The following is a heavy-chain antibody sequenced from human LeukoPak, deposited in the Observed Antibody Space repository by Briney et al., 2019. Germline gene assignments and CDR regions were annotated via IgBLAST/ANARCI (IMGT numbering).Heavy chain of an antibody. CDR1: GGSISSHY. J-gene: IGHJ5*02. D-gene: IGHD3-3*01. CDR3: ARGAGTYDFWSGYKVNWFDP. V-gene: IGHV4-59*11. Sequence: SETLSLTCTVSGGSISSHYWSWIRQPPGEGLEWIGYIYYSGSTNYNPSLKSRVTISVDTSKNQFSLKLSSVTAADTAVYYCARGAGTYDFWSGYKVNWFDPWGQGTLVTVSS. CDR2: IYYSGST.